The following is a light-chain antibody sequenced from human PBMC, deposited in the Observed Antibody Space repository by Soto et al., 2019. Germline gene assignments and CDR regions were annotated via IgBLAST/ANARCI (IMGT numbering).Light chain of an antibody. Sequence: DIQLTQSPSSLPASVGDRVTITCRASQGISYYLAWYQQKPGKVPNLLIYDASTLQSGVPSRFSGSGSGTDFTLTISSLQPEDVATYYCQKYNSAPALTFGGGNKVEI. J-gene: IGKJ4*01. CDR3: QKYNSAPALT. CDR1: QGISYY. CDR2: DAS. V-gene: IGKV1-27*01.